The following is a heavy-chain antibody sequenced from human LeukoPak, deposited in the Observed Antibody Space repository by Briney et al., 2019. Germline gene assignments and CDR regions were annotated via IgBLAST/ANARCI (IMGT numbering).Heavy chain of an antibody. CDR2: INSDGSST. V-gene: IGHV3-74*01. Sequence: GGSLRLSCAASGFTFSTYWMHWVRQAPGKGLVWVSRINSDGSSTTYADSVKGRFTISRDNPKNTLYLQMNSLRVEDTAVYYCARGKGAAGGTLDPWGQGTLVTVSS. CDR3: ARGKGAAGGTLDP. J-gene: IGHJ5*02. D-gene: IGHD6-25*01. CDR1: GFTFSTYW.